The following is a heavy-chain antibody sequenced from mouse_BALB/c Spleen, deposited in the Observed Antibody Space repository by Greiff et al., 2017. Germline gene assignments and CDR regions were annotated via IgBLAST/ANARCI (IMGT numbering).Heavy chain of an antibody. CDR1: GFTFSSYA. Sequence: EVQGVESGGGLVKPGGSLKLSCAASGFTFSSYAMSWVRQTPEKRLEWVASISSGGSTYYPDSVKGRFTISRDNARNILYLQMSSLRSEDTAMYYCARGSPITTATRGYAMDYWGQGTSVTVSS. CDR2: ISSGGST. CDR3: ARGSPITTATRGYAMDY. V-gene: IGHV5-6-5*01. J-gene: IGHJ4*01. D-gene: IGHD1-2*01.